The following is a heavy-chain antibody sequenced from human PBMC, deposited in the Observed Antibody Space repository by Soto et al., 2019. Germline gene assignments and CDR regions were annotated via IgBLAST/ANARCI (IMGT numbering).Heavy chain of an antibody. Sequence: SETLSLTCTVSGNSIRTSSYSWNRIRQHPGKGLEWIGNIFYSGRTYYNPSLRSRVIISVDTSKNQFSLKLSSVTAADTAVYYCARGYNDFWSGYLTWFDPWGQGTLVT. J-gene: IGHJ5*02. CDR3: ARGYNDFWSGYLTWFDP. CDR2: IFYSGRT. V-gene: IGHV4-31*03. D-gene: IGHD3-3*01. CDR1: GNSIRTSSYS.